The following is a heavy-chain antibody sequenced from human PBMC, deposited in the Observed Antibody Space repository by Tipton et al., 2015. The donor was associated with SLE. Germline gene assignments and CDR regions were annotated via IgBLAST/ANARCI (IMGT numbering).Heavy chain of an antibody. CDR2: IGGGGTST. D-gene: IGHD2-2*01. CDR1: GFTFSSYA. V-gene: IGHV3-23*01. J-gene: IGHJ4*02. Sequence: SLRLSCAASGFTFSSYAMSWVRQAPGKGLEWVSTIGGGGTSTYYADSVKGRFTISRDFSKNTLYLQMNSLSAEDTAVYYCASKVYCSSASCYDYWGQGTLVTVSS. CDR3: ASKVYCSSASCYDY.